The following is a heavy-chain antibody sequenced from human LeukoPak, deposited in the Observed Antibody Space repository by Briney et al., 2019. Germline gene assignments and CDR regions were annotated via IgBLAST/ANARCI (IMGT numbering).Heavy chain of an antibody. Sequence: ASVKVSCKASGYTFTSYDINWVRQATGQGLEWMGWINPNSGGTNYAQKFQGWVTMTRDTSISTAYMELSRLRSDDTAVYYCARAPPTYYYDSSGYSYDYWGQGTLVTVSS. CDR2: INPNSGGT. V-gene: IGHV1-2*04. CDR3: ARAPPTYYYDSSGYSYDY. CDR1: GYTFTSYD. D-gene: IGHD3-22*01. J-gene: IGHJ4*02.